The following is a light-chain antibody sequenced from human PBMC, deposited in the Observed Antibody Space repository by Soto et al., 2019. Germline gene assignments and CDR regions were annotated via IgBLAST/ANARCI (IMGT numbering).Light chain of an antibody. V-gene: IGKV1-39*01. CDR3: QQSYGSPELT. CDR2: AAS. J-gene: IGKJ4*01. CDR1: QESGRY. Sequence: DIQMTHSPSSLSASLGPSLPLTCRASQESGRYLKWYQQKPGKAAELLIYAASSLQSGVPSRFIGSGSGTEFTLTITSLQPEDFATYYCQQSYGSPELTFGGGTKVDIK.